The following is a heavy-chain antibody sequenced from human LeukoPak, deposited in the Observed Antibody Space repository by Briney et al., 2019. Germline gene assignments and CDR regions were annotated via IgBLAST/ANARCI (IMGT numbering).Heavy chain of an antibody. J-gene: IGHJ5*02. CDR2: ISAYNGNT. CDR1: GYTFTSYG. V-gene: IGHV1-18*01. D-gene: IGHD2-2*01. Sequence: GASVKVSCKASGYTFTSYGISWVRQAPGQGLEWMGWISAYNGNTNYAQTLQGRVTMTTDTSTSTAYMELRSLRSDDTAVYYCARDVGYCSSTSCYYWFDPWGQGTLVTVSS. CDR3: ARDVGYCSSTSCYYWFDP.